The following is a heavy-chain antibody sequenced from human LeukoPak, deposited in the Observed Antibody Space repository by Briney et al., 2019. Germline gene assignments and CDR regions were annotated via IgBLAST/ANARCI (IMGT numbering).Heavy chain of an antibody. J-gene: IGHJ4*02. CDR1: GGSISSYY. CDR2: IYYSGST. Sequence: PSETLCLTCTVSGGSISSYYWSWIRQPPGKGLEWIGYIYYSGSTNYNPSLKSRVTISVDTSKNQFSLKLSSVTAADTAVYYCARHLSTTGRSFDYWGQGTLVTVSS. D-gene: IGHD5/OR15-5a*01. V-gene: IGHV4-59*08. CDR3: ARHLSTTGRSFDY.